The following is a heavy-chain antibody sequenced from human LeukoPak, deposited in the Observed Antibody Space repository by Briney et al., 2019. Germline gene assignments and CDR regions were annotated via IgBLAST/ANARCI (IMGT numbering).Heavy chain of an antibody. CDR1: GFTFTSYD. D-gene: IGHD7-27*01. CDR3: AKHWAH. V-gene: IGHV3-23*01. J-gene: IGHJ4*02. CDR2: ISTSGGRT. Sequence: GGSLRLSCAASGFTFTSYDMSWVRQAPGKGLEWVSTISTSGGRTYYADSVKGRFTISRDNSKSTLHLQMNSPRVEDTAVYYCAKHWAHWGRGTLVTVSS.